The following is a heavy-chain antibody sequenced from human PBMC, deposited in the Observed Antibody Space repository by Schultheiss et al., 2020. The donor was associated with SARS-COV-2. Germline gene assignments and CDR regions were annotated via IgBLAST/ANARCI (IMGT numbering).Heavy chain of an antibody. V-gene: IGHV4-59*12. CDR2: IHYSGTT. J-gene: IGHJ5*02. CDR1: GGSISSYY. CDR3: ARSTEAYNWFDP. Sequence: SQTLSLTCTVSGGSISSYYWSWIRQPPGKGLEWIGYIHYSGTTNYNPSLKSRVTLSVDTSKNQFSLKLNSVTAADTAVYYCARSTEAYNWFDPWGQGTLVTVSS. D-gene: IGHD5/OR15-5a*01.